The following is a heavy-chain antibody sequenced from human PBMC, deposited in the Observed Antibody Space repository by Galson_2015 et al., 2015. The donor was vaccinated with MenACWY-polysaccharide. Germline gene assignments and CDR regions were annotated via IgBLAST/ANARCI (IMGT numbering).Heavy chain of an antibody. D-gene: IGHD6-19*01. CDR1: GGSISSYR. V-gene: IGHV4-59*01. CDR2: IYYTGTT. CDR3: AGLMAGSPFGWFDP. J-gene: IGHJ5*02. Sequence: ETLSLACPVSGGSISSYRWTWVWRPPGQGLQCIGYIYYTGTTKYNPSLTSRVTISVDTSKKYFSLKLSSVTAADTAVYYCAGLMAGSPFGWFDPWGQGTLVTVSS.